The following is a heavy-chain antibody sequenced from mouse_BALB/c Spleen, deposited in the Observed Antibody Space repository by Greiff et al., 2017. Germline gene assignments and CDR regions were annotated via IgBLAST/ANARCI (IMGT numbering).Heavy chain of an antibody. D-gene: IGHD1-1*01. Sequence: VQLVESGAELMKPGASVKISCKATGYTFSSYWIEWVKQRPGHGLEWIGEILPGSGSTNYNEKFKGKATFTADTSSNTAYMQLSSLTSEDSAVYYCARSEHYGSSYEFAYWGQGTLVTVSA. V-gene: IGHV1-9*01. CDR1: GYTFSSYW. J-gene: IGHJ3*01. CDR3: ARSEHYGSSYEFAY. CDR2: ILPGSGST.